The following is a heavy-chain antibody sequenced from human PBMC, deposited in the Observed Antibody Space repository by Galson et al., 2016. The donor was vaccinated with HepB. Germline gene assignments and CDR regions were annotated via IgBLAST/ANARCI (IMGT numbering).Heavy chain of an antibody. CDR1: GYTFTSYW. CDR2: IYAGDSDT. J-gene: IGHJ4*02. D-gene: IGHD1-26*01. V-gene: IGHV5-51*01. Sequence: QSGAEVKKPGESLKISCKGFGYTFTSYWIAWVRQLPGKGLEWMGIIYAGDSDTKYGPSFQGQVTISVDKSISTAYLQWNSLKASDSAMYYCARQSRYLWEPADYWGQGSLVTVS. CDR3: ARQSRYLWEPADY.